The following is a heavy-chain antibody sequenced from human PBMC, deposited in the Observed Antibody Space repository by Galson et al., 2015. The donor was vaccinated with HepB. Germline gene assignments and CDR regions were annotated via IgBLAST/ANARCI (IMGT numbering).Heavy chain of an antibody. CDR2: ISGSGGST. V-gene: IGHV3-23*01. CDR3: AKAFDYGDFFDY. D-gene: IGHD4-17*01. CDR1: GFTFSSYA. Sequence: SLRLSCAASGFTFSSYAMSWVRQAPGKGLEWVSAISGSGGSTYYADSVKGRFTISRDNSKNTLYLQMNSLRAEDTAVYYCAKAFDYGDFFDYWGQGTLVTVSS. J-gene: IGHJ4*02.